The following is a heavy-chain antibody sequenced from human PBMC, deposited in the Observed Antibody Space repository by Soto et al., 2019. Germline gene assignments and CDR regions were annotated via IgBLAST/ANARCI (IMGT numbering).Heavy chain of an antibody. V-gene: IGHV1-18*01. J-gene: IGHJ4*02. Sequence: GASAKACSTDRRYTKNCRCRRWVRQEKKQGLEWMGWISAYNGNTNYAQKLQGRVTMTTDTSTSTAYMELRSLRSDDTAVYYCARDSPTKHYYDSSGYPFPRFDYWGQGTLVTVSS. CDR2: ISAYNGNT. CDR1: RYTKNCRC. CDR3: ARDSPTKHYYDSSGYPFPRFDY. D-gene: IGHD3-22*01.